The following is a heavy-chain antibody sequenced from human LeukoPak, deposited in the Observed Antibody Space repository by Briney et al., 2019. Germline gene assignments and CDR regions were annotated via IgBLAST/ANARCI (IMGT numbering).Heavy chain of an antibody. CDR3: AKQARYSNFWSGYLYYFDY. J-gene: IGHJ4*02. V-gene: IGHV3-23*01. CDR2: FVGGDTT. Sequence: PGGSLRLPCAASGFTFNNYAASWVRQAPGKGLEWVSAFVGGDTTYYADSVKGRFTISRDNSRNTLYLQMNTLRAEDTAVYYCAKQARYSNFWSGYLYYFDYWGQGTLVTVSS. CDR1: GFTFNNYA. D-gene: IGHD3-3*01.